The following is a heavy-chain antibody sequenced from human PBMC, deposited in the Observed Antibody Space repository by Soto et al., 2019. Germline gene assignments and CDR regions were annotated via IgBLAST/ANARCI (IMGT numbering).Heavy chain of an antibody. J-gene: IGHJ3*02. Sequence: QVQLVQSGAEVRKPGSSVKVSCKASGGTFSSYTISWVRQAPGQGLEWMGRIIPILGIANYAQKFQGRVTITADKSTSTAYMELSSLRSEDTAVYYCARGKSGYSGYDNAFDIWGQGTMVTVSS. CDR1: GGTFSSYT. CDR2: IIPILGIA. D-gene: IGHD5-12*01. CDR3: ARGKSGYSGYDNAFDI. V-gene: IGHV1-69*02.